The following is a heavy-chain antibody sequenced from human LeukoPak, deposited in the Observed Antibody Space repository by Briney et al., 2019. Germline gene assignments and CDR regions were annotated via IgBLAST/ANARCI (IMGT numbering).Heavy chain of an antibody. CDR3: ARASYYYDSSGPLFDY. D-gene: IGHD3-22*01. V-gene: IGHV3-7*01. CDR1: GFSFSSYW. CDR2: IKQDGSEK. Sequence: GGSLRLSCAASGFSFSSYWMSWVRQAPGKGLEWVANIKQDGSEKHYVDSVKGRFTISRDNAKNSLYLQMNSLRAEDTAVYYCARASYYYDSSGPLFDYWGQGTLVTVSS. J-gene: IGHJ4*02.